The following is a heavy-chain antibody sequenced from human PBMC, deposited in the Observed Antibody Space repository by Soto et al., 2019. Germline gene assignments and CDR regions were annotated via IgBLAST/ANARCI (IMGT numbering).Heavy chain of an antibody. D-gene: IGHD6-13*01. Sequence: QVQLVQSGAEVKKPGSSVKVSCKASGGTFSSYAISWVRQAPGQGLEWMGGIIPIFGTANYAQKFQGRVTITADESTSTAYMELSSLRSEDTAVYYCARSGGGPENSSIKQYYYYGMDVWGQGTTVTVSS. CDR2: IIPIFGTA. J-gene: IGHJ6*02. V-gene: IGHV1-69*01. CDR3: ARSGGGPENSSIKQYYYYGMDV. CDR1: GGTFSSYA.